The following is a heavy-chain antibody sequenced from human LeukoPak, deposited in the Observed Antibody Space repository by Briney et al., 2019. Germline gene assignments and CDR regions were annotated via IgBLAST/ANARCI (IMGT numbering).Heavy chain of an antibody. CDR1: GGSISSYY. V-gene: IGHV4-59*01. D-gene: IGHD3-3*01. CDR2: IYYSGST. J-gene: IGHJ5*02. Sequence: SETLSLTCTVSGGSISSYYWSWIRQPPGKGLEWIGYIYYSGSTNYNPSPKSRVTISVDTSKNQFSLKLSSVTAADTAVYYCASKPPITIFGVVIPWGQGTLVTVSS. CDR3: ASKPPITIFGVVIP.